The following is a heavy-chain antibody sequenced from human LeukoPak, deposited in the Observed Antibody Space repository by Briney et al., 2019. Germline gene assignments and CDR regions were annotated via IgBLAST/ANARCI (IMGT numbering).Heavy chain of an antibody. D-gene: IGHD3-16*02. V-gene: IGHV4-61*01. Sequence: SETLSLTCTVSGGSFSSGSYYWRWLRQPPGQGLEWNGYIYYSGSTNYNPSLKSRVTISVDTSKNQFSLKLSSVTAADTAVYYCARGPTNYDYVWGSYRPGFDYWGQGTLVTVSS. J-gene: IGHJ4*02. CDR1: GGSFSSGSYY. CDR2: IYYSGST. CDR3: ARGPTNYDYVWGSYRPGFDY.